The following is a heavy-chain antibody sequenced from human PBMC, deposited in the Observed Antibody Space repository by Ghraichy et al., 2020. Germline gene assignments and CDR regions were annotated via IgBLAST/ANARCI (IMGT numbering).Heavy chain of an antibody. V-gene: IGHV1-2*02. CDR1: GYTFTGYY. CDR2: INPNSGGT. CDR3: ARGTYGSSGAIDY. Sequence: ASVKVSCKASGYTFTGYYMHWVRQAPGQGLEWMGWINPNSGGTNYAQKFQGRVTMTRDTSISTAYMELSRLRSDDTAVYYCARGTYGSSGAIDYWGQGTLVTVSS. J-gene: IGHJ4*02. D-gene: IGHD6-19*01.